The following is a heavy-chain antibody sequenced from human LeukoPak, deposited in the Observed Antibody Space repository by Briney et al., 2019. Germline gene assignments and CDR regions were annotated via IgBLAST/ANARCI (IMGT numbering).Heavy chain of an antibody. J-gene: IGHJ4*02. CDR2: ISSSSYI. CDR1: GFTFSSYS. V-gene: IGHV3-21*01. CDR3: ARNGIAAPLPDY. D-gene: IGHD6-13*01. Sequence: PGGSLRLSCAASGFTFSSYSMNWVRQAPGKGLEWVSSISSSSYIYYADSVKGRFTISRDNAKNSLYLQMNSLRAEDTAVYYCARNGIAAPLPDYWGQGTLVTVSS.